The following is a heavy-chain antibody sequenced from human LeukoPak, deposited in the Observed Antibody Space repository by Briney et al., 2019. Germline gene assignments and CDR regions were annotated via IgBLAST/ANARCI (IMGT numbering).Heavy chain of an antibody. CDR1: GFTFSRHG. CDR2: ISSSSSYI. Sequence: GGSLRLSCAASGFTFSRHGMNWVRQAPGKGLEWVSSISSSSSYIYYADSVKGRFTISRDNAKNSLYLQMNSLRAEDTAVYYCARENIGYCSGGSCFYFDYWGQGTLVTVSS. CDR3: ARENIGYCSGGSCFYFDY. V-gene: IGHV3-21*01. D-gene: IGHD2-15*01. J-gene: IGHJ4*02.